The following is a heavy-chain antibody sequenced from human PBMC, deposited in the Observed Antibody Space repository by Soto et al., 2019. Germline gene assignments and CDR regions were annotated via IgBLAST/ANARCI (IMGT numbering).Heavy chain of an antibody. D-gene: IGHD2-2*01. J-gene: IGHJ5*02. Sequence: SSETLSLTCTVSGGSISSYYWSWIRQPAGKGLEWIGRIYTSGSTNYNPSLKSRVTMSVDTSKNQFCLKLGSVTAEDTEVYYCVRSSKYNGFDHWGQGTLVTVSS. CDR1: GGSISSYY. CDR3: VRSSKYNGFDH. CDR2: IYTSGST. V-gene: IGHV4-4*07.